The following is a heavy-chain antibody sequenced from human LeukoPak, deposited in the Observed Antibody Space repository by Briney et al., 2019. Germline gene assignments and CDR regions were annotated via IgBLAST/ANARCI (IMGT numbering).Heavy chain of an antibody. CDR3: ARPYDILTGYYQY. Sequence: GGSLRLSCAASGFTFSSDEMNWVRQAPGKGLEWVSYISSSGSTIYYADSVKGRFTISRDNAKNSLYLQMNSLRAEDTAVYYCARPYDILTGYYQYWGQGTLVTVSS. CDR2: ISSSGSTI. J-gene: IGHJ4*02. CDR1: GFTFSSDE. D-gene: IGHD3-9*01. V-gene: IGHV3-48*03.